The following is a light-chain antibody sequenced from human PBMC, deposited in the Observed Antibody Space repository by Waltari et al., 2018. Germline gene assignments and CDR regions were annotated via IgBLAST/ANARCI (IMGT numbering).Light chain of an antibody. CDR1: SSDVGINSF. J-gene: IGLJ3*02. CDR2: DVS. V-gene: IGLV2-14*03. CDR3: SSYTSNSAV. Sequence: QSALTQPASVSGSPGQSITVSCTGISSDVGINSFVSWYQHHPGKAPKVVIYDVSYRPSGVSDRVSGSKSGNTASLTISGLQAEDEADYYCSSYTSNSAVFGGGTKVTVL.